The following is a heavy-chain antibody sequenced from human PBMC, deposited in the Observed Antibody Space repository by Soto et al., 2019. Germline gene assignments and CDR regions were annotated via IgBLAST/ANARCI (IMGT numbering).Heavy chain of an antibody. CDR1: GGSISSGGYS. Sequence: SETLSLTCALSGGSISSGGYSWSRIRQPPGKGPEWIGYIYHSGSTYYNPSLKSRVTISVDRSKNQFSLKLSSVTAADTAVYYWARGDTAMVTYDYWGQGTLVTVSS. CDR2: IYHSGST. D-gene: IGHD5-18*01. CDR3: ARGDTAMVTYDY. V-gene: IGHV4-30-2*01. J-gene: IGHJ4*02.